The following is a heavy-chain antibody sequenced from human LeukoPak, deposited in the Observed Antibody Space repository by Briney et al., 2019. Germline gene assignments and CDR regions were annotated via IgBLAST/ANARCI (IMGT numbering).Heavy chain of an antibody. CDR3: ARRVTTFLS. CDR2: ISSTSSYM. Sequence: GGSLRLSCSASGFDLSPYTMNWVRQAPGKGLEWVASISSTSSYMYYGDSLKGRFTISRDNAKNTLNLQLGSLRAEDTATYYCARRVTTFLSWGQGTLVIVSS. J-gene: IGHJ4*02. V-gene: IGHV3-21*01. CDR1: GFDLSPYT. D-gene: IGHD4-17*01.